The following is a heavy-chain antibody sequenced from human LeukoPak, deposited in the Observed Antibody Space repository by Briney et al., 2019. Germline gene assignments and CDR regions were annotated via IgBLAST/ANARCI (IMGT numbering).Heavy chain of an antibody. V-gene: IGHV3-48*02. CDR2: ISSSSSTI. D-gene: IGHD2-15*01. CDR1: GFTFSSYS. CDR3: ARNLAYCSGGSCYSGLNYYMDV. J-gene: IGHJ6*03. Sequence: GGSLRLSCAASGFTFSSYSMNWVRQAPGKGLEWVSYISSSSSTIYYADSVKGRFTISRDNAKNSLYLQMNSLRDEDTAVYYCARNLAYCSGGSCYSGLNYYMDVWGKGTTVTVSS.